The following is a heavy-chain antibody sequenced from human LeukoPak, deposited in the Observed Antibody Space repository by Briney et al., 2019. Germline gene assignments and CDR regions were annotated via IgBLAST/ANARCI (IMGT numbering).Heavy chain of an antibody. CDR3: ARGLYSSSLYYYYYIDV. D-gene: IGHD6-6*01. V-gene: IGHV4-34*01. CDR1: GGSISSYY. CDR2: INHSGST. Sequence: SETLSLTCTVSGGSISSYYWSWIRQPPGKGLEWIGEINHSGSTNYNPSLKSRVTISVDTSKNQFSLKLSSVTAADTAVYYCARGLYSSSLYYYYYIDVWGKGTTVTVSS. J-gene: IGHJ6*03.